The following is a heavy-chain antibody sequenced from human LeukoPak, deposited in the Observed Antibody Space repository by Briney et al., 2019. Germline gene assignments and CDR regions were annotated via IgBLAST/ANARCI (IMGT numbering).Heavy chain of an antibody. Sequence: PGGSLRLSCAASGFIFSSHDMNWVRQAPGKGLEWVSYISTSSRIYYADSVKGRFTIPRDNAKNSLYLQMHSLRDEDTALYYCARDVRGNSFSDYWGQGTLVTVSS. V-gene: IGHV3-48*02. CDR1: GFIFSSHD. J-gene: IGHJ4*02. CDR3: ARDVRGNSFSDY. D-gene: IGHD4-23*01. CDR2: ISTSSRI.